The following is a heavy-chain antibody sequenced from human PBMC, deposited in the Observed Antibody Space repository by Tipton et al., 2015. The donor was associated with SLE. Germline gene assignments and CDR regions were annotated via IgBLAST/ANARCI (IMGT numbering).Heavy chain of an antibody. D-gene: IGHD6-6*01. CDR1: GFTFSDHY. Sequence: SLRLSCAASGFTFSDHYMDWVRQAPGKGLEWVGRSRNLTNSYITEYAASVKGRFTISRDDSKNSMYLQMNSLKTEDTAVYYCARGRRSSSGNDMDVWGQGTTVTVSS. CDR2: SRNLTNSYIT. CDR3: ARGRRSSSGNDMDV. V-gene: IGHV3-72*01. J-gene: IGHJ6*02.